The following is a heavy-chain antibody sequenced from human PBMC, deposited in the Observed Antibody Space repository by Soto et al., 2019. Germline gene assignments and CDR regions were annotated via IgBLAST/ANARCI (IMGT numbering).Heavy chain of an antibody. D-gene: IGHD3-9*01. J-gene: IGHJ4*02. CDR2: ISSGSKTI. CDR3: VREDILGVRSFDY. CDR1: GFSFSGYS. Sequence: EVHLVESGGGLVQWGGSLRLSCAASGFSFSGYSGNWVRQAPGKGLEWVSYISSGSKTIYYADSVKGRFTVSRDNAKNSQYLQMNSLRDEDTAVYYCVREDILGVRSFDYWGQGTLVTVSS. V-gene: IGHV3-48*02.